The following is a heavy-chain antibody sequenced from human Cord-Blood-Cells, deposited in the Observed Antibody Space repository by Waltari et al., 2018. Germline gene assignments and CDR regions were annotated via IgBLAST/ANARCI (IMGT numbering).Heavy chain of an antibody. Sequence: QLQLQESGPGLVKPSETLSLPCTVSGGSISSSSHYWGWLRQPPGKGLEWIGSIYYRGSTYYNSSLKSRVTISVDTSTNQFSRKLSSVTAADTAVYYCARHDFRGSSSFDYWGQGTLVTVSS. D-gene: IGHD6-6*01. J-gene: IGHJ4*02. CDR3: ARHDFRGSSSFDY. V-gene: IGHV4-39*01. CDR1: GGSISSSSHY. CDR2: IYYRGST.